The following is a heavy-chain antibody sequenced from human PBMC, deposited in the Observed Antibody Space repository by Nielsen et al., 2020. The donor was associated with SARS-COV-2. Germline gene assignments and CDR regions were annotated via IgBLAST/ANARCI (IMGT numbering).Heavy chain of an antibody. D-gene: IGHD5-24*01. CDR3: AKGRDGYNFLVYYYYGMDV. V-gene: IGHV3-30*18. Sequence: GESLKISCAASGFTFSSYGMHWVRQAPGKGLEWVAVISYDGSNKYYADSVKGRFTISRDNSKNTLYLQMNSLRAEDTAVYYCAKGRDGYNFLVYYYYGMDVWGQGTTVTVSS. J-gene: IGHJ6*02. CDR2: ISYDGSNK. CDR1: GFTFSSYG.